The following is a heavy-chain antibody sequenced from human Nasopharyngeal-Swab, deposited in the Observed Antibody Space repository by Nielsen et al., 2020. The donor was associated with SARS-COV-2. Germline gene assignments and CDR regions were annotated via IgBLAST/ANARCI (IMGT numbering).Heavy chain of an antibody. D-gene: IGHD1-26*01. V-gene: IGHV3-74*01. Sequence: GGSLRLSCAASGFTFSSYWMHWVRQAPGKGLVWVSRINSDGSSTGYADTVKGRFTISRDNAKKTLFLQMNSLRAEDTAVYYCARGGWEWEPAYYFDYWGQGTLVTVSS. CDR1: GFTFSSYW. CDR2: INSDGSST. J-gene: IGHJ4*02. CDR3: ARGGWEWEPAYYFDY.